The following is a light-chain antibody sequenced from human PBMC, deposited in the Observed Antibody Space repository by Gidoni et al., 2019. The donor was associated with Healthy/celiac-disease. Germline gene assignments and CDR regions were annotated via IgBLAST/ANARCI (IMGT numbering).Light chain of an antibody. CDR1: QSVSSSY. Sequence: IVLTQSPGTLSLSPGERATLSCRDSQSVSSSYLAWYQQKPGQAPRLLIYGASSRATGIPDRFSGSGSGTDFTLTISRLEPEDFAVYYCQQYGSPPFGPGTKVDIK. V-gene: IGKV3-20*01. J-gene: IGKJ3*01. CDR3: QQYGSPP. CDR2: GAS.